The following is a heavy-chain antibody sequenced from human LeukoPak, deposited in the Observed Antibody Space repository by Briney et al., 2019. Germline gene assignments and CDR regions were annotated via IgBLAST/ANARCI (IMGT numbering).Heavy chain of an antibody. V-gene: IGHV4-31*03. CDR3: ARGGSYTFDY. J-gene: IGHJ4*02. D-gene: IGHD1-26*01. CDR1: GGSISSGGYY. Sequence: SETLSLTCTVSGGSISSGGYYWSWIRQPPGEGLEWIGYIYYSGSTYYNPSLKSRVTISVDTSKNQFSLKLSSVTAADTAVYYCARGGSYTFDYWGQGTLVTVSS. CDR2: IYYSGST.